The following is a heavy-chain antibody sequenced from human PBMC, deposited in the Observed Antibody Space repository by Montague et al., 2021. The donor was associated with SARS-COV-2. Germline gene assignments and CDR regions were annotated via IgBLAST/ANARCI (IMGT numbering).Heavy chain of an antibody. CDR2: ISSSSSYI. CDR3: ARDMYYDILTGYYTY. J-gene: IGHJ4*02. Sequence: SLRLSCAASGFTFCSYSMNWVRQAPGKGLEWVSSISSSSSYIHYADSVKGRFTISRDNAKNSLYLQMNSLRAEDTAVYYCARDMYYDILTGYYTYWGQGTLVTVSS. CDR1: GFTFCSYS. V-gene: IGHV3-21*01. D-gene: IGHD3-9*01.